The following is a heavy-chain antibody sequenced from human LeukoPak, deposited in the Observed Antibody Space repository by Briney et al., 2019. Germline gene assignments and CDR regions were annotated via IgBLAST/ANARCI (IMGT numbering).Heavy chain of an antibody. CDR2: ISAYNGNT. CDR1: GYTFTSYG. CDR3: ARTKGLAVAATLYYFDY. D-gene: IGHD6-19*01. J-gene: IGHJ4*02. V-gene: IGHV1-18*01. Sequence: ASVKVSCKASGYTFTSYGISWVRQAPGQGLEWVGWISAYNGNTNYAQNLQGRVTMTTDTSTSTAYMELRSLRSDDTAVYYCARTKGLAVAATLYYFDYWGQGTLVTVSS.